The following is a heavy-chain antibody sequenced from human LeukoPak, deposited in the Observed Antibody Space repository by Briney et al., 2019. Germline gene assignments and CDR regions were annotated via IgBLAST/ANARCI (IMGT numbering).Heavy chain of an antibody. CDR3: ARDRVAFKIAAAGKNWFDP. CDR1: GYTFTSYA. D-gene: IGHD6-13*01. V-gene: IGHV7-4-1*01. CDR2: IKTNTGNP. J-gene: IGHJ5*02. Sequence: ASVKVSCKASGYTFTSYAMNWVRQAPGQGLEWMSCIKTNTGNPTYAQGFTGRFVFSLDTSVSTAYLQICSLKAEDTAVYYCARDRVAFKIAAAGKNWFDPWGQGTLVTVSS.